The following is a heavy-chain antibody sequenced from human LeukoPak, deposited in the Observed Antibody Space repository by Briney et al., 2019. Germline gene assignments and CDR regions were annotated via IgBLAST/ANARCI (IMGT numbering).Heavy chain of an antibody. CDR1: GDSFSYFY. CDR3: ASQHYYGSGSYNWFDP. CDR2: IYNSGST. J-gene: IGHJ5*02. V-gene: IGHV4-59*12. Sequence: SETLSLTCTVSGDSFSYFYWSWIRQPPGKGLEWIGYIYNSGSTNYNPSLKSRVTMSVDTSKNQFSLKLSSVTAADTAVYYCASQHYYGSGSYNWFDPWGEGTLVTVSS. D-gene: IGHD3-10*01.